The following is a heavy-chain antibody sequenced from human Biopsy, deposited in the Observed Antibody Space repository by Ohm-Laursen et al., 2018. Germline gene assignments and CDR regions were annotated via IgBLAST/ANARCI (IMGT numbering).Heavy chain of an antibody. CDR3: ARHPTGFWFDP. J-gene: IGHJ5*02. CDR2: IYNSETT. Sequence: SQTLSLTCSVSGDSISASTTSYWAWLRQPPGKGLEWIGSIYNSETTFYNPSLKGRVAISVDTSTNQFSLKVSPVTAADTALYYCARHPTGFWFDPWGHGTLVTVSS. V-gene: IGHV4-39*01. CDR1: GDSISASTTSY.